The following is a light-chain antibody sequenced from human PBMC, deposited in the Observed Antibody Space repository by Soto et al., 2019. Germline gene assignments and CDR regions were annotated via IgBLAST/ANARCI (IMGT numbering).Light chain of an antibody. CDR1: SSNIGAGYD. Sequence: QSALTQPPSVSLAPGQRVTISCTGSSSNIGAGYDLHWYQQLPGTAPKLLIYDNGNRPSGVPDRFSGSKSGTSASLAITGLQAEDEADYYCQSYDSSLSAYVFGTGTKVTVL. CDR3: QSYDSSLSAYV. V-gene: IGLV1-40*01. J-gene: IGLJ1*01. CDR2: DNG.